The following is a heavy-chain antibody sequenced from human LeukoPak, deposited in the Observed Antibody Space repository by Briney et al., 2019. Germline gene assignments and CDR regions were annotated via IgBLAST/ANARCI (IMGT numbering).Heavy chain of an antibody. J-gene: IGHJ6*02. D-gene: IGHD2-2*01. CDR1: GGSISSYY. CDR3: ARGNIVVVPAATQGYYYYYGMDV. V-gene: IGHV4-59*08. CDR2: IYYSGST. Sequence: SETLSPTCTVSGGSISSYYWSWIRQPPGKGLEWIGYIYYSGSTNYNPSLKSRFTISVDTSKNQFSLKLSSVTAADTAVYYCARGNIVVVPAATQGYYYYYGMDVWGQGTTVTVSS.